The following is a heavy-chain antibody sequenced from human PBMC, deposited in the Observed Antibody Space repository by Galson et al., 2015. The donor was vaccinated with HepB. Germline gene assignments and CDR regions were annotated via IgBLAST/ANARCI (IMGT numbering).Heavy chain of an antibody. J-gene: IGHJ4*02. V-gene: IGHV3-30-3*01. CDR3: ARERGRNTMAYYFDY. CDR1: GFTFSSYA. CDR2: ISFDGNTK. D-gene: IGHD3-10*01. Sequence: SLGLSCAASGFTFSSYAIHWVRQAPGKGLEWVAVISFDGNTKYYADSVKGRFTISRDNSKNTLYLQMNSLRIEDTAVYYCARERGRNTMAYYFDYWGQGTLVTVSS.